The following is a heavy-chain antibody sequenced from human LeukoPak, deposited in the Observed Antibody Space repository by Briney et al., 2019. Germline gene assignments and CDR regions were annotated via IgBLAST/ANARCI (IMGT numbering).Heavy chain of an antibody. V-gene: IGHV3-7*01. CDR2: IKQDGSEK. Sequence: GGSLRLSCAASGFTFSSYWMSWVRQAPGKGLEWVANIKQDGSEKYYVDSVKGRFTISRDNAKNSLYLQMNSLSAEDTAVYYFGSSRGSWVGELLTPLGYWGQGTLVTVSS. CDR1: GFTFSSYW. J-gene: IGHJ4*02. CDR3: GSSRGSWVGELLTPLGY. D-gene: IGHD3-10*01.